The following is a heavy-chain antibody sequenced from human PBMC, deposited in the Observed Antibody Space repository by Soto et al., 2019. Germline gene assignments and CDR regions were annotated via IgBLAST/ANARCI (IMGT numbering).Heavy chain of an antibody. V-gene: IGHV4-61*01. Sequence: SETLSLTCTVSGGSVSSGSYYWSWIRQPPGKGLEWIGYIYYSGSPNYNPSLKSRVTISVDTSKNQFSLKLSSVTAADTAVYYCARYPEWMGSGYPYYFDYWGQGTLVTVSS. D-gene: IGHD3-22*01. CDR2: IYYSGSP. CDR3: ARYPEWMGSGYPYYFDY. J-gene: IGHJ4*02. CDR1: GGSVSSGSYY.